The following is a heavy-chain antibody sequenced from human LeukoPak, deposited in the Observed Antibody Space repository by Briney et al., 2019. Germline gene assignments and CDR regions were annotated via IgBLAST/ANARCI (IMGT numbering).Heavy chain of an antibody. V-gene: IGHV3-9*01. CDR2: ISWNSGSI. CDR3: AKDDSREYYDSSGYDY. Sequence: GGSLRLSCAASGFTFDDYAMHWVRQAPGKGLEWVSGISWNSGSIGYADSVKGRSTISRDNAKNSLYLQMNSPRAEDTALYYCAKDDSREYYDSSGYDYWGQGTLVTVSS. J-gene: IGHJ4*02. D-gene: IGHD3-22*01. CDR1: GFTFDDYA.